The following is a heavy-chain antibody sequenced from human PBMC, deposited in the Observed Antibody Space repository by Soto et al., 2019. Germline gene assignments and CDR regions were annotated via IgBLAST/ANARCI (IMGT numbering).Heavy chain of an antibody. D-gene: IGHD3-22*01. CDR2: IYGDDDK. Sequence: QITLKESGPTLVKPTQTLTLTCTFSGFSLSTSGAGVGWIRQPPGRALEWLALIYGDDDKRYSPSLKNRLTITRDTSKNQVVLTMTNMDPVDTATYYCAHRRDSSGYYYRGYFDYWGQGTLVTVSS. CDR3: AHRRDSSGYYYRGYFDY. CDR1: GFSLSTSGAG. J-gene: IGHJ4*02. V-gene: IGHV2-5*02.